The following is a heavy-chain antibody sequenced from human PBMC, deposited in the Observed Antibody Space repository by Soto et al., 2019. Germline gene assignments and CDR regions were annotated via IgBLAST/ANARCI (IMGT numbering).Heavy chain of an antibody. CDR1: GGSFSGYY. J-gene: IGHJ5*02. CDR3: ARGPSSSGYYYWFDP. CDR2: INHSGST. V-gene: IGHV4-34*01. Sequence: SETLSLTCAVYGGSFSGYYWSWIRQPPGKGLEWIGEINHSGSTNYNPSLKSRVTISVDTSKNQFSLKLSSVTAADTAVYYCARGPSSSGYYYWFDPWGQGTLVTVSS. D-gene: IGHD3-22*01.